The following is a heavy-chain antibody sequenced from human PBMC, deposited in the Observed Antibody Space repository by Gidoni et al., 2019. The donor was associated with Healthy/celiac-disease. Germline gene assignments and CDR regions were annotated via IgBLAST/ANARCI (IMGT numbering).Heavy chain of an antibody. V-gene: IGHV3-33*01. CDR2: IWYDGSNK. J-gene: IGHJ3*02. D-gene: IGHD4-17*01. CDR1: GFPLSSYC. CDR3: ARKGDYAALIRVDAFDI. Sequence: QVQPLQSGGGLVQTGMSLRRSCAASGFPLSSYCMHWVRQAPGKELEWVAVIWYDGSNKYYADSVKGRFTISRDKSKSTLYLQMNSLRAEDTAVYYCARKGDYAALIRVDAFDIWGQGTMVTVSS.